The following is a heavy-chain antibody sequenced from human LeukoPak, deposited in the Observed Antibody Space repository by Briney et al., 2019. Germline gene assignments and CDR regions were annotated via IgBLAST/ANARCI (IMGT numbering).Heavy chain of an antibody. CDR1: GGSFSGYY. V-gene: IGHV4-34*01. CDR3: ARSLGYSSSWYDGFDP. Sequence: PSETLSLTCAVYGGSFSGYYWSWIRQPPGKGLEWIGEINHSGSTNYNPSLKSRVTISVDTSKNQFSLKLSSVTAADTAVYCCARSLGYSSSWYDGFDPWGQGTLVTVSS. CDR2: INHSGST. D-gene: IGHD6-13*01. J-gene: IGHJ5*02.